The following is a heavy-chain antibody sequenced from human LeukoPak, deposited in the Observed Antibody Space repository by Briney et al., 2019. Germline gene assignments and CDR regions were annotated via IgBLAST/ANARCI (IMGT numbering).Heavy chain of an antibody. D-gene: IGHD3-9*01. CDR2: IYYSGST. Sequence: SETLSLTCTVSGGSISSSSYYWGWIRQPPGKGLEWIGSIYYSGSTYYNPSLKSRVTISVDTSKNQFSLKLSSVTAADTAVYYCSVLRYFDWLLSHGMDVWGQGTTVTVSS. CDR3: SVLRYFDWLLSHGMDV. V-gene: IGHV4-39*07. CDR1: GGSISSSSYY. J-gene: IGHJ6*02.